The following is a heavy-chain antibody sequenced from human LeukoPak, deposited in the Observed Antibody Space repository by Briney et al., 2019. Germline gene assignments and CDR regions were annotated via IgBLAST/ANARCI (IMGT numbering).Heavy chain of an antibody. V-gene: IGHV3-23*01. J-gene: IGHJ4*02. CDR2: ISGSGGST. Sequence: GGSLRLSCAASGLTFSSYAMSWVRQAPGKGLEWVSAISGSGGSTYCADSVKGRFTISRDNSKNSLYLQMNSLRAEDTAVYYCARVHYDFSTNPVDYWGQGTLVTVSS. D-gene: IGHD3-3*01. CDR3: ARVHYDFSTNPVDY. CDR1: GLTFSSYA.